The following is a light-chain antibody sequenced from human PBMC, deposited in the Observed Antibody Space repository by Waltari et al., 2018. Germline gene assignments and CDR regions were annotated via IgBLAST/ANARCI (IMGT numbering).Light chain of an antibody. CDR1: SSDVGGYKY. CDR2: DVN. V-gene: IGLV2-23*02. J-gene: IGLJ2*01. Sequence: QSALTQPASVSGSPGQSITISCTGSSSDVGGYKYVSWYQQYSVKVPKLMIFDVNQRPSGVSSRFSGSKSGNTASLTISGLQGEDEADYYCCAYAGSGTMIFGGGTKLTVL. CDR3: CAYAGSGTMI.